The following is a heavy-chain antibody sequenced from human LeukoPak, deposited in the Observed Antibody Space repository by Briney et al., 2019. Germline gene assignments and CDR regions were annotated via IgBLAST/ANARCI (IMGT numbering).Heavy chain of an antibody. V-gene: IGHV4-4*02. CDR3: ARGVIYYYMDV. J-gene: IGHJ6*03. CDR2: IYHSGST. D-gene: IGHD3-22*01. CDR1: GGSISSSNW. Sequence: SGTLSLTCAVSGGSISSSNWWSWVRQPPGKGLEWIGEIYHSGSTNYNPSLKSRVTISVDTSKNQFSLKLSSVTAADTAVYYCARGVIYYYMDVWGKGTTVTVSS.